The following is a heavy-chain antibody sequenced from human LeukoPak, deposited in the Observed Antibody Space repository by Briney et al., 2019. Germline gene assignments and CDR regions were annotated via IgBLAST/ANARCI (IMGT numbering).Heavy chain of an antibody. CDR1: GGSISSGDYY. CDR2: IYYGEST. V-gene: IGHV4-30-4*01. D-gene: IGHD3-22*01. J-gene: IGHJ4*02. CDR3: ARGYWHYDSSGFSQYYFDY. Sequence: SETLSLTCTVSGGSISSGDYYWSWIRQPPGKGLEWIGYIYYGESTYYSPSLKSRLTISVDTSKNQFSLKLSSVTAADTAVYCRARGYWHYDSSGFSQYYFDYWGQGTLVTVSS.